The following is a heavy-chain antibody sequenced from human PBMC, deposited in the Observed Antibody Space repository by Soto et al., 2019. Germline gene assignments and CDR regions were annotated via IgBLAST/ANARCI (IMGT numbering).Heavy chain of an antibody. CDR1: GFTFSIYA. V-gene: IGHV3-23*01. Sequence: EVQLLGSGGGLVQPGGSLRLSCAASGFTFSIYAMNWVRQAPGKGLEWVSVISGSGGSTYYADSVKGRFTISRDNSXIXXXXXXNSLXXKXXXXYXXASRXXGWYFDLCGRGTLVTVSS. J-gene: IGHJ2*01. CDR3: ASRXXGWYFDL. CDR2: ISGSGGST. D-gene: IGHD1-26*01.